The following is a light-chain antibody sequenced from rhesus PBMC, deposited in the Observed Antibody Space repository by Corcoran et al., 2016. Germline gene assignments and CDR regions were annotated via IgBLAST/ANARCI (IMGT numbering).Light chain of an antibody. CDR3: MQGIQLPYS. V-gene: IGKV2S15*01. CDR1: QSLLHSGGKTY. CDR2: EVS. Sequence: DIVMTQTPLSLPVTPGEPASISCRSSQSLLHSGGKTYLYWYLQKPGQSPQLLIYEVSNRASGVPDRCSGRGSGTDFTLKISRVEAEDVGVYYCMQGIQLPYSFGQGTKVEIK. J-gene: IGKJ2*01.